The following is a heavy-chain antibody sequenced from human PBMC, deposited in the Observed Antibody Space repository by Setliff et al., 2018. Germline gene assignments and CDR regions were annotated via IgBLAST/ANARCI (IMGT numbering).Heavy chain of an antibody. D-gene: IGHD3-22*01. CDR3: ARGITGNYYDNLGTLDY. CDR2: IYYSGST. Sequence: SETLSLTCTVSGGSISSGDYYWSWIRQPPGKGLEWIGYIYYSGSTYYNPSLKSRVTISVDTSKNQFSLKLSSVTAADTAVYYCARGITGNYYDNLGTLDYWGQGTLVTVSS. J-gene: IGHJ4*02. V-gene: IGHV4-30-4*08. CDR1: GGSISSGDYY.